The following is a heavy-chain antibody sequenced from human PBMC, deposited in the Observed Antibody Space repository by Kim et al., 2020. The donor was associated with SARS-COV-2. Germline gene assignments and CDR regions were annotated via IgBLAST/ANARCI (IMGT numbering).Heavy chain of an antibody. CDR3: ARGFQYRTDAFDI. V-gene: IGHV4-59*13. CDR2: IYYSGST. Sequence: SETLSLTCTVSGGSISSYYWSWIRQPPGKGLEWIGYIYYSGSTNYNPSLKSRVTISVDTSKNQFSLKLSSVTAADTAVYYCARGFQYRTDAFDIWGQGTMVTVSS. J-gene: IGHJ3*02. D-gene: IGHD3-16*02. CDR1: GGSISSYY.